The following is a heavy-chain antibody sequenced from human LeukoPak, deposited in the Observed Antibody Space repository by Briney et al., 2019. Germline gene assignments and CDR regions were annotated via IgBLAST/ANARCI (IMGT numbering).Heavy chain of an antibody. CDR3: ARDRDYFDS. V-gene: IGHV3-7*03. D-gene: IGHD3-10*01. CDR2: INQGGSEK. Sequence: GGSLRLSCAASGFTFNTHWMTWVRQPPGKGLEWVANINQGGSEKYYPDSVKGRFTISRDDAKNSLYLQMNSLRVEDTAVYYCARDRDYFDSWGLGTLVTVSS. CDR1: GFTFNTHW. J-gene: IGHJ4*02.